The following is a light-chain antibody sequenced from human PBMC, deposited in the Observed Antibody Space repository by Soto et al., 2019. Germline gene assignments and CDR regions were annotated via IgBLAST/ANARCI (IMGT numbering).Light chain of an antibody. CDR3: QHYNNYPWT. J-gene: IGKJ1*01. CDR1: QSIGNY. Sequence: DIQMTQSPSSLSASVGDRVTITCRASQSIGNYLAWYQQKPGKAPKLLIYDAVSLDRGVPSRFSGSGSGTEFTLTISSLQPDYFATYFCQHYNNYPWTFGQGTRVDIK. CDR2: DAV. V-gene: IGKV1-5*01.